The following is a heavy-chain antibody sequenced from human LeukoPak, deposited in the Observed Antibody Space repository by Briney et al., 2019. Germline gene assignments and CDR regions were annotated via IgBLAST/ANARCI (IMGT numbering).Heavy chain of an antibody. CDR2: ISATSSYI. CDR1: GFTFSDYG. J-gene: IGHJ4*02. V-gene: IGHV3-21*01. Sequence: GGSLRLSCAASGFTFSDYGMNWVRQAPGKGLEWVSSISATSSYIYYADSVKGRFTLSRDDATDSLFLQMNRLRGDDTAVYYCARVGSISGWPTDSWGQGTLVTAAS. CDR3: ARVGSISGWPTDS. D-gene: IGHD6-19*01.